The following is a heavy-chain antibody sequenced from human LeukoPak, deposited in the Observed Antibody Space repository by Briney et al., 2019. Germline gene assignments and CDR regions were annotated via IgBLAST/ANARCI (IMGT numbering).Heavy chain of an antibody. CDR1: GFTFSSYG. Sequence: RRSLRLSCAASGFTFSSYGMHWVRQAPGKGLEWVAVIWYDGSNKYYADSVKGRFTISRDNSKNTLYLQMNSLRAEDTAVYYCAREILYYYGSGSPEDYYYYGMDVWGQGTTVTVSS. CDR3: AREILYYYGSGSPEDYYYYGMDV. V-gene: IGHV3-33*01. D-gene: IGHD3-10*01. CDR2: IWYDGSNK. J-gene: IGHJ6*02.